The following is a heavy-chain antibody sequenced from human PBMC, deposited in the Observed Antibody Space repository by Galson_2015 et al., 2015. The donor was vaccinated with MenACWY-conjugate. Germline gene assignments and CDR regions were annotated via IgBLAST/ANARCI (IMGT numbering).Heavy chain of an antibody. J-gene: IGHJ4*02. Sequence: SVKVSCKASGYSFTGYNIHWVRQAPGQGLEWLGWINPNSGDTNYAQKFQGWVTMTRDTSTSTVYMELSRLRSDDTAVYYCARGGLYGSSWSTFDSRGQGTLVTVSS. CDR1: GYSFTGYN. CDR3: ARGGLYGSSWSTFDS. V-gene: IGHV1-2*04. D-gene: IGHD6-13*01. CDR2: INPNSGDT.